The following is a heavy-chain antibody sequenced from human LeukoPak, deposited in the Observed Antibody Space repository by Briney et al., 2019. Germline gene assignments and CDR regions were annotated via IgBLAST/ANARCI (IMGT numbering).Heavy chain of an antibody. Sequence: SDTLSLTCTVSGDPVSRGSYYWSWIRQPPGKELEWIVYVYYHGRTKYNPSLKSRLTISVYTSKNESSLKMTSVTAADTAFYYCARGFASGWYSRSDPWGQGTLVTVSS. V-gene: IGHV4-61*01. D-gene: IGHD6-19*01. CDR2: VYYHGRT. J-gene: IGHJ5*02. CDR1: GDPVSRGSYY. CDR3: ARGFASGWYSRSDP.